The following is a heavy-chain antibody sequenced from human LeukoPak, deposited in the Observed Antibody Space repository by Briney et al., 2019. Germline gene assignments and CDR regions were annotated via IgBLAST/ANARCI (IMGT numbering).Heavy chain of an antibody. D-gene: IGHD3-22*01. J-gene: IGHJ4*02. Sequence: GGSLRLSCAASGFTFSSYGMHWVRQAPGKGLEGVAVISYDGSNKYYADSVKGRFTISRDNSKNTLYLQMNSLRAEDTAVYYCAKGQTWKYYYDSSGYSYWGQGTLVTVSS. CDR2: ISYDGSNK. CDR1: GFTFSSYG. CDR3: AKGQTWKYYYDSSGYSY. V-gene: IGHV3-30*18.